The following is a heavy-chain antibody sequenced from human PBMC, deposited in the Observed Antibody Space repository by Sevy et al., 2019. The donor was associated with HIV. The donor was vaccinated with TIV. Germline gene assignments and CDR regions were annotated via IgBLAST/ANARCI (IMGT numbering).Heavy chain of an antibody. V-gene: IGHV1-2*06. J-gene: IGHJ6*02. CDR1: GYTFTGYY. CDR3: ASGSYSSGWYLYHGMDV. CDR2: INPNSGGT. D-gene: IGHD6-19*01. Sequence: ASVKVSCKASGYTFTGYYMHWVRQAPGQGLEWMGRINPNSGGTNYAQKFQGRVTMTRETSISTAYMELSRLRSDDTAVYYCASGSYSSGWYLYHGMDVWGQGTTVTVSS.